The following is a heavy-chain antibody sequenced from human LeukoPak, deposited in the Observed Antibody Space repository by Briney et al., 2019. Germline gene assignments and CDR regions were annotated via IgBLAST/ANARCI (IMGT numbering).Heavy chain of an antibody. V-gene: IGHV1-69*13. D-gene: IGHD4-11*01. CDR3: ARDRRSNCGNWFDP. CDR2: IIPIFGTA. CDR1: GGTFSSYA. J-gene: IGHJ5*02. Sequence: SVKVSCKASGGTFSSYAISWVRQAPGQGLEWMGGIIPIFGTANYAQKFQGRVTITADESTSTAYMELSSLRSEDTAVYYCARDRRSNCGNWFDPWGQGTLVTVSS.